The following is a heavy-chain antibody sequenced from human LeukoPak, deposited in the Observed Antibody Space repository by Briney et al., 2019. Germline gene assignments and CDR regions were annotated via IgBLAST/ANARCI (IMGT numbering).Heavy chain of an antibody. CDR1: GFTFTDFY. J-gene: IGHJ3*01. CDR3: ARDDRFHGSGHYTAFDV. D-gene: IGHD3-22*01. CDR2: IRSSSTHT. V-gene: IGHV3-11*05. Sequence: GGSLRLSCAASGFTFTDFYMNWIRRASGKGPEWSSFIRSSSTHTNYADSVKGRFTISRDNAKNSLFLQMNSLRDEDTAVYYCARDDRFHGSGHYTAFDVWGQGTMVTVSS.